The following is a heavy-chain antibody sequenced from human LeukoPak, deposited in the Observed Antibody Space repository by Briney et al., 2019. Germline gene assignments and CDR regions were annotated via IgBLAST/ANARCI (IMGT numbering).Heavy chain of an antibody. Sequence: GGSLRLPCAASGFTFKSYAMSWLRQAPGKGLEGVSAISGSECGKYYADSVKGRFTISRDNSKNTLYLQMNSLRAEDTAVYYCAKDGDCSSTSCYVNYWGQGTLVTVSS. CDR1: GFTFKSYA. CDR3: AKDGDCSSTSCYVNY. CDR2: ISGSECGK. V-gene: IGHV3-23*01. J-gene: IGHJ4*02. D-gene: IGHD2-2*01.